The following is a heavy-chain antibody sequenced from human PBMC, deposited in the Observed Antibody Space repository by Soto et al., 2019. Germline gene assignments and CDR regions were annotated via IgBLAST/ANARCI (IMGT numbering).Heavy chain of an antibody. CDR1: GGSISSSSYY. V-gene: IGHV4-39*01. Sequence: QLQLQESGPGLVKPSETLSLTCTVSGGSISSSSYYWGWIRQPPGKGLEWIGSIYYSGSTYYNPSLKSRVTISVDTSKNQFSLTLSSVTAADTAVYYCARQGLHTYWYFDLWGRGTLVTVSS. CDR3: ARQGLHTYWYFDL. CDR2: IYYSGST. D-gene: IGHD5-12*01. J-gene: IGHJ2*01.